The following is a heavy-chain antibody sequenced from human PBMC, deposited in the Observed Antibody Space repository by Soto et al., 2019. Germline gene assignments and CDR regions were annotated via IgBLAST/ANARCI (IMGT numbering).Heavy chain of an antibody. CDR1: GLTVSTNF. V-gene: IGHV3-53*01. D-gene: IGHD1-1*01. Sequence: EVQLVESGGGLIQPGGSLRLSCAASGLTVSTNFMSWVRQAPGKGLEWVSVLYSGGDSDYADSVKGRFTIARDDSQNTLYVQMNRLRAEDTAVYFCASGRRDWNSQTYGMDVWGQVATVTVSS. CDR3: ASGRRDWNSQTYGMDV. CDR2: LYSGGDS. J-gene: IGHJ6*02.